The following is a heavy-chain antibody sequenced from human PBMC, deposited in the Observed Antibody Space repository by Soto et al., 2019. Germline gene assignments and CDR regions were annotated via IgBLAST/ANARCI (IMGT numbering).Heavy chain of an antibody. V-gene: IGHV3-30*18. J-gene: IGHJ4*02. Sequence: QVQLVESGGGVVQPGRSLRLSCAASGFTFSSYGMHWVRQAPGKGLEWVAVISYDGSNKYYADSVKGRFTISRDNSKNTLYLQMNSLRAEDTAVYYCAKMLPYLWGYGFDYWGQGTLVTVSS. CDR1: GFTFSSYG. CDR2: ISYDGSNK. CDR3: AKMLPYLWGYGFDY. D-gene: IGHD5-18*01.